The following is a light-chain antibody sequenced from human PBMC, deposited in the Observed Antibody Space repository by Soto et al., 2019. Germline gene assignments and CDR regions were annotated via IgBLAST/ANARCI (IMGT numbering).Light chain of an antibody. J-gene: IGKJ5*01. CDR3: QQANSFPIT. CDR2: AAS. Sequence: DIQMTQSPSSVSASVGDRVTITCRASQGIARWLAWYQQKPGKAPKLLIYAASSLESGVPSRFSGSGSGTDFTLTISSLQPEDCAIYFCQQANSFPITFGQGTRLEIK. V-gene: IGKV1-12*01. CDR1: QGIARW.